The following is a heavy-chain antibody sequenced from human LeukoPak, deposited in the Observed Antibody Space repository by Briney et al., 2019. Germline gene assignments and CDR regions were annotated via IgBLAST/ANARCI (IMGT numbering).Heavy chain of an antibody. J-gene: IGHJ4*02. D-gene: IGHD3-22*01. CDR2: IYYSGST. Sequence: PSETLSLTCTVSGGSISSSSYYWGWIRQPPGKGLEWIGYIYYSGSTYYNPSLKSRVTISVDTSKNQFSLKLSSVTAADTAVYYCARDNERDSSGYSGYWGQGTLVTVSS. CDR1: GGSISSSSYY. CDR3: ARDNERDSSGYSGY. V-gene: IGHV4-30-4*08.